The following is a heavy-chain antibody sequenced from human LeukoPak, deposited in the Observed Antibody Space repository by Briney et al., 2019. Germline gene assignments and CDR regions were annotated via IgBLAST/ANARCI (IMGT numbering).Heavy chain of an antibody. V-gene: IGHV1-18*04. Sequence: ASVKVSCKGSGYPFTSYGLSWVRQAPGQGLEWLGWISAYNGNTDFLRSLQGRVTMTTDTSTTTAYMELRSLRSDDTAVYYCARSSGSGSKVMAFDIWGQGTMVTVSS. CDR3: ARSSGSGSKVMAFDI. D-gene: IGHD3-10*01. CDR1: GYPFTSYG. CDR2: ISAYNGNT. J-gene: IGHJ3*02.